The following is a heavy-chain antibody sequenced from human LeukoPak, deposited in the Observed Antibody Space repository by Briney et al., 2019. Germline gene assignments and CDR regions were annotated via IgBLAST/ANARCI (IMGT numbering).Heavy chain of an antibody. V-gene: IGHV3-21*01. CDR1: GFTFSSYS. CDR2: ISSSSSYI. Sequence: GGSLRLSCAASGFTFSSYSMNWVRQAPGKGLEWVSSISSSSSYIYYADSVKGRFTISRDNAKNSLYLQMNSPRAEDTAVYYCARGGSGDYVFDYWGQGTLVTVSS. CDR3: ARGGSGDYVFDY. D-gene: IGHD4-17*01. J-gene: IGHJ4*02.